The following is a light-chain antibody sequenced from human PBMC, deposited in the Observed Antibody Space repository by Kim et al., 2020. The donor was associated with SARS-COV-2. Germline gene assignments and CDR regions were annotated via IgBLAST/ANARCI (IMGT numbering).Light chain of an antibody. Sequence: QPVLTQSSSASASLGSSVKLTCTLSSGHSSYIIAWHQQQPGKAPRYLMKLEGSGSYNKGSGVPDRFSGSSSGADRYLTISNLQSEDEAVYYCETWDSNPWVFGGGTQLTVL. J-gene: IGLJ3*02. V-gene: IGLV4-60*03. CDR2: LEGSGSY. CDR1: SGHSSYI. CDR3: ETWDSNPWV.